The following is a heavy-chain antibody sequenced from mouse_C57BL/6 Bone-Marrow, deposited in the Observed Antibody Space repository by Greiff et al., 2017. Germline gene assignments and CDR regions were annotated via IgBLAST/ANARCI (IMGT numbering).Heavy chain of an antibody. CDR3: TTEGFFDY. CDR1: GFNIKDDY. Sequence: EVQLQQSGAELVRPGASVKLSCTASGFNIKDDYMHWVKQRPEQGLEWIGWIDPENGDPEYASKFQGKATITADTSSNTAYLQLSSLTSEDTAVYYCTTEGFFDYWGQGTTLTVSS. J-gene: IGHJ2*01. V-gene: IGHV14-4*01. D-gene: IGHD3-3*01. CDR2: IDPENGDP.